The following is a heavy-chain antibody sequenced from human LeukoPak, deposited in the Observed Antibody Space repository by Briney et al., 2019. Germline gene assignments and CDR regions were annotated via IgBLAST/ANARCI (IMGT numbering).Heavy chain of an antibody. J-gene: IGHJ4*02. V-gene: IGHV3-7*01. CDR1: GFTFSSDW. CDR3: ARALTMIVVAFDY. D-gene: IGHD3-22*01. Sequence: PGGSLRHSSAASGFTFSSDWMSWGRQAPGKGREWVANIKQEGREKYYVDSVQGRLTTSRDNAKNSLYLQMNSLRAEDTAVYYCARALTMIVVAFDYWGQGTVVSVFS. CDR2: IKQEGREK.